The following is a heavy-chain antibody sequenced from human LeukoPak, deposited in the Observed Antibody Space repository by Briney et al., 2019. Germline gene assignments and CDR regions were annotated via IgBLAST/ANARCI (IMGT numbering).Heavy chain of an antibody. CDR2: ISAYNGNT. CDR3: ARDGSKRDRSSSLY. D-gene: IGHD6-6*01. V-gene: IGHV1-18*01. CDR1: GYSFSSYG. Sequence: ASVNVSCKASGYSFSSYGISWVRQAPGQELEWMGWISAYNGNTNYAQTLQGRVTMTTETSTSTAYMEVRSLRSDDTAVYYCARDGSKRDRSSSLYWGQGTLVTVSS. J-gene: IGHJ4*02.